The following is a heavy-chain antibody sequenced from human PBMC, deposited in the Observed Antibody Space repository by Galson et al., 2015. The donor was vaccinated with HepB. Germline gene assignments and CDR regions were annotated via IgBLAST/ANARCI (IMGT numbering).Heavy chain of an antibody. V-gene: IGHV5-10-1*01. CDR1: GYSFTSYW. D-gene: IGHD3-3*01. CDR3: ARDTIFGVYDYYMDV. J-gene: IGHJ6*03. Sequence: QSGAEVKKPGESLRISCKGSGYSFTSYWISWVRQMPGKGLEWMGRIDPSDSYTNYSPSFQGHVTISADKSISTAYLQWSSLKASDTAMYYCARDTIFGVYDYYMDVWGKGTTVTVSS. CDR2: IDPSDSYT.